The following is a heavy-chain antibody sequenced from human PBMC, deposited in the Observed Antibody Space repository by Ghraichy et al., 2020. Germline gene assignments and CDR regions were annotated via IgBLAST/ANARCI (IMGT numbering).Heavy chain of an antibody. Sequence: LSLTCVATAFTFRTYGMHWIRQGPGKGLQWVAGIWYDGSKTYYVVSVRGRFTISRDNSKNTLYLQMNSLRVDDTAVYYCATPTGGSSFWGQGTLVTVSS. J-gene: IGHJ4*02. CDR1: AFTFRTYG. V-gene: IGHV3-33*03. D-gene: IGHD1-14*01. CDR3: ATPTGGSSF. CDR2: IWYDGSKT.